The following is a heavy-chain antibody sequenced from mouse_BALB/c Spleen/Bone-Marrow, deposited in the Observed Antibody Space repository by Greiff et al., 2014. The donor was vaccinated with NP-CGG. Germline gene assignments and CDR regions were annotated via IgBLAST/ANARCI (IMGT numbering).Heavy chain of an antibody. CDR2: IFPGSDNT. D-gene: IGHD4-1*01. Sequence: QVQLKESGPELGKPGASVKMSCKAFGHSFTSYYIHWGEQRPGQGLEWIGWIFPGSDNTKYSEKFKGKATLTADTSSSTAYMHLSSLTSEDSAVYFCARDWDEYYFDYWGQGTTLTVSS. J-gene: IGHJ2*01. CDR1: GHSFTSYY. V-gene: IGHV1-66*01. CDR3: ARDWDEYYFDY.